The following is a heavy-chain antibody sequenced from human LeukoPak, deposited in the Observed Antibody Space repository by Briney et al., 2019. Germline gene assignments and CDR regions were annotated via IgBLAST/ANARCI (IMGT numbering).Heavy chain of an antibody. D-gene: IGHD2-2*02. CDR2: IYYSGST. J-gene: IGHJ6*03. CDR1: GGSISSYY. CDR3: AREGYCSSTSCYISRQYNYYYYYMDV. V-gene: IGHV4-59*12. Sequence: SETLSLTCTVSGGSISSYYWSWIRQPPGRGLEWIGYIYYSGSTNYNPSLKSRVTISVDTSKNQFSLKLSSVTAADTAVYYCAREGYCSSTSCYISRQYNYYYYYMDVWGKGTTVTVSS.